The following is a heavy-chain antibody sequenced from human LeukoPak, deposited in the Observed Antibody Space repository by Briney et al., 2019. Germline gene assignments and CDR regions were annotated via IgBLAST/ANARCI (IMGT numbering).Heavy chain of an antibody. J-gene: IGHJ3*02. CDR2: IYSGGST. CDR3: ASPYYYGSGSYNLGAFDI. D-gene: IGHD3-10*01. Sequence: GGSLRLSCAASGFTVSSNYMNWVRQAPGKGLEWVSVIYSGGSTYYADSVKGRFTISRDNSKNTLYLQMNSLRAEDTAVYYCASPYYYGSGSYNLGAFDIWGQGTMVTVSS. V-gene: IGHV3-66*01. CDR1: GFTVSSNY.